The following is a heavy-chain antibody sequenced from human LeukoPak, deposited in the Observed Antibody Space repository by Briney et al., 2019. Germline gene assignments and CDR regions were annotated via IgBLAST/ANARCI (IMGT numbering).Heavy chain of an antibody. V-gene: IGHV3-48*01. D-gene: IGHD2-2*02. CDR1: GFTFSSYS. Sequence: PGGSLRLSCAASGFTFSSYSMNWVRQAPGKGLEWVSYISSSSSTIYYADSVKGRFTISRDNAKNSLYLQMNSLRAEDTAVYYCARDPSLGYCSSTSCYKDYYYYMDVWGKGTTVTVSS. J-gene: IGHJ6*03. CDR3: ARDPSLGYCSSTSCYKDYYYYMDV. CDR2: ISSSSSTI.